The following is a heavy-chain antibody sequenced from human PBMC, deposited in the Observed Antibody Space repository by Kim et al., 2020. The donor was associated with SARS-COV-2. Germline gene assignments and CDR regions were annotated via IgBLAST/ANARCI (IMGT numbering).Heavy chain of an antibody. CDR3: ARVQSYYYDSSGWIGYFQH. CDR1: GYTFTSYA. CDR2: INAGNGNT. D-gene: IGHD3-22*01. J-gene: IGHJ1*01. V-gene: IGHV1-3*01. Sequence: ASVKVSCKASGYTFTSYAMHWVRQAPGQRLEWMGWINAGNGNTKYSQKFQGRVTITRDTSASTAYMELSSLRSEDTAVYYCARVQSYYYDSSGWIGYFQHWGQGTLVTVSS.